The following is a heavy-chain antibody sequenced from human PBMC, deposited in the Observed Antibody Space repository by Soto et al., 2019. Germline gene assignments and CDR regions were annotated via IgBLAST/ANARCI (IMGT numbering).Heavy chain of an antibody. V-gene: IGHV3-74*01. CDR2: VDSAGSGT. J-gene: IGHJ4*02. Sequence: VPLVESGGGSVQPGGSLRLSCVASGITFSGFWMHWVRQVPGKGLEWVARVDSAGSGTSYADSVKGRFTVSRDNAKNKLSLQMDSLRVEDTAVYYCATVFEHWGQGIPVTVSS. CDR1: GITFSGFW. CDR3: ATVFEH.